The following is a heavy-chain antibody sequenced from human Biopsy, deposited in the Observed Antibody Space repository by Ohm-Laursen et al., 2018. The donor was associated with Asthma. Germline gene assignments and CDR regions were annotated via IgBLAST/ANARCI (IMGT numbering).Heavy chain of an antibody. CDR3: ARAVDYSHYYGIDV. CDR1: GYTFNGAG. V-gene: IGHV1-18*01. Sequence: SSVKVSCKTSGYTFNGAGITWVRQAPGQGLEWMGWISVYNGNTKVAQKLQDRVTMITDTSTSTAYMELRSLRSDDTAVYFCARAVDYSHYYGIDVWGQGTTVTVS. J-gene: IGHJ6*02. CDR2: ISVYNGNT. D-gene: IGHD3-10*01.